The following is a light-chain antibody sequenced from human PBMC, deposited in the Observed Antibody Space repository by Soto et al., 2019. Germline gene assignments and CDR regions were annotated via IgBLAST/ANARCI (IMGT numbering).Light chain of an antibody. CDR3: GTWDSSLSAVV. CDR1: SSNIGNNY. J-gene: IGLJ2*01. CDR2: DNN. Sequence: HSVLTQPPSVSAAPGQKVTISCSGSSSNIGNNYVSWYQQLPGTAPKLLIYDNNKRPSGIPDRFSGSKSGTSATLGITGLQTGDEADYYCGTWDSSLSAVVFGSGTKVIVL. V-gene: IGLV1-51*01.